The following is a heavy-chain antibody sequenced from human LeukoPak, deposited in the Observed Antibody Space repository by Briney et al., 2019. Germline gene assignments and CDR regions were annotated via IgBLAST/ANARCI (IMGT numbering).Heavy chain of an antibody. CDR2: MNPNSGNT. CDR3: ARGPRGRVLRFLEWLLYY. Sequence: ASVKVSCKASGYTFTSYDINWVRQATGQGLEWMGWMNPNSGNTGYAQKFQGRVTMTRNTPISTAYMELSSLRSEDTAVYYCARGPRGRVLRFLEWLLYYWGQGTLVTVSS. V-gene: IGHV1-8*01. CDR1: GYTFTSYD. J-gene: IGHJ4*02. D-gene: IGHD3-3*01.